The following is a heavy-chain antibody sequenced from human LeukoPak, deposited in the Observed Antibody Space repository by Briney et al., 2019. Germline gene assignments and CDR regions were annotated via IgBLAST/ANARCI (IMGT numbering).Heavy chain of an antibody. D-gene: IGHD6-13*01. CDR3: AKARGAAAANDFDY. CDR1: GFTFSNYA. CDR2: ISNRGGVT. V-gene: IGHV3-23*01. J-gene: IGHJ4*02. Sequence: PGGSLRLSCAASGFTFSNYAMSWVRQAPGKGLELVSPISNRGGVTYYAESVKGRFTISRDNSKNTLYLQMNSLRAEDTAIYYCAKARGAAAANDFDYWGQGTLVTVSS.